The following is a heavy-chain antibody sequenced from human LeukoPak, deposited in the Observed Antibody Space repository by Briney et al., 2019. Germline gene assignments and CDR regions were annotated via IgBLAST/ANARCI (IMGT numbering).Heavy chain of an antibody. CDR1: GFTFSNYW. Sequence: GGSLCLSCAVSGFTFSNYWMGWVRQAPGRGLEWVASIKPDGSGIYYGDSVKGRFTLSRDNTKNAFHLQMNSLRAEDTAMYYCAKAGGDPGDCGNGSLVTVSS. J-gene: IGHJ4*01. CDR3: AKAGGDPGD. D-gene: IGHD3-16*01. V-gene: IGHV3-7*05. CDR2: IKPDGSGI.